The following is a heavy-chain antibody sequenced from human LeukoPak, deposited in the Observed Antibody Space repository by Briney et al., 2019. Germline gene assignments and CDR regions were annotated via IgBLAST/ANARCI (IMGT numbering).Heavy chain of an antibody. V-gene: IGHV4-4*07. CDR3: VRCRGTTVLTRFDN. D-gene: IGHD1-1*01. CDR2: IYSSGST. CDR1: GGSINNYY. J-gene: IGHJ4*02. Sequence: SETLSLTCTVSGGSINNYYWSWIRQPAGKGLELIGRIYSSGSTNYNPSLKSRVTMSVDTSKNQFSVNLTSVTAADTAVYYCVRCRGTTVLTRFDNWGQGTLVTVSS.